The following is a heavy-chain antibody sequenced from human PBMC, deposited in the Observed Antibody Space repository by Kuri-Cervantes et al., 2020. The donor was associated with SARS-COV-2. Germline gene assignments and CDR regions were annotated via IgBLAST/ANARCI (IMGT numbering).Heavy chain of an antibody. CDR2: IRYDGSNK. CDR1: RFTFSSYG. Sequence: GGSLRLSCAPSRFTFSSYGMHWFRQAPGKGLEWVAFIRYDGSNKYYADSVKGRFTISRDNSKNTLYLQMNSLRAEDTAVYYCATSYFAKRYCSSTSCYSPFDYWGQETLVTVSS. CDR3: ATSYFAKRYCSSTSCYSPFDY. J-gene: IGHJ4*02. V-gene: IGHV3-30*02. D-gene: IGHD2-2*02.